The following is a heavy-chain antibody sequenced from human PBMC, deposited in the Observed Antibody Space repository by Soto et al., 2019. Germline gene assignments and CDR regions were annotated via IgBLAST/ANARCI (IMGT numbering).Heavy chain of an antibody. CDR2: ISTYHGYA. V-gene: IGHV1-18*04. D-gene: IGHD3-10*01. CDR1: GYTFNNYG. Sequence: QGQLVQSGAEVKKPGASVKVSCKASGYTFNNYGISWVRQAPGQGLEWIGWISTYHGYANYAQSVQGRVTMTTNTPTTTAYMELRSLRSDDSSVYYRSRSGSGTYYNVLDDWGQGTLVTVSS. J-gene: IGHJ4*02. CDR3: SRSGSGTYYNVLDD.